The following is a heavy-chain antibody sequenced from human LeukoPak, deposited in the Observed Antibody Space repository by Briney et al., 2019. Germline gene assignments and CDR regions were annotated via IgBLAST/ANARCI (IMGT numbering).Heavy chain of an antibody. CDR2: IIPIFGTA. CDR3: ASIIAAGNWFDP. J-gene: IGHJ5*02. D-gene: IGHD6-6*01. Sequence: SVKVSCKASGGTFSSYAISWVRQAPGQGLEWMGGIIPIFGTANYAQKFQGRVTITADESTSTAYMELSSLRSEDTAVYYCASIIAAGNWFDPWGQGTLVTVSP. V-gene: IGHV1-69*13. CDR1: GGTFSSYA.